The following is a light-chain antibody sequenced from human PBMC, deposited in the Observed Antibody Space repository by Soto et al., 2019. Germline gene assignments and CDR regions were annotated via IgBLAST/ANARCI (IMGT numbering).Light chain of an antibody. CDR3: SSFAGTLFYV. Sequence: QSVLTQPPSASGSPGQSVIISCTGTSSDVGGYNYVSWYQQHPGKAPKLMIYEVTRRPSGVPDRFSGSKSGNTASLTVSGLQAEDEADYFCSSFAGTLFYVFGTGTKVTVL. CDR2: EVT. V-gene: IGLV2-8*01. J-gene: IGLJ1*01. CDR1: SSDVGGYNY.